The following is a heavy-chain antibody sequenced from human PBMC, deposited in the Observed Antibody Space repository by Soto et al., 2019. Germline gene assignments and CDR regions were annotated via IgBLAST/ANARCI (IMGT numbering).Heavy chain of an antibody. J-gene: IGHJ6*02. CDR3: ASEGVRTYYYYGMEV. D-gene: IGHD2-21*01. CDR1: GYSCTTYG. V-gene: IGHV1-18*01. Sequence: QVHLVQSGAEVKKPGASVKVSCKASGYSCTTYGISWVRQAPGQGLEWMGWISGYHGDTNYAQNFQARVTMTTDTSTSTAYMELRSLRSDATAVYYCASEGVRTYYYYGMEVWGQGTTVTVSS. CDR2: ISGYHGDT.